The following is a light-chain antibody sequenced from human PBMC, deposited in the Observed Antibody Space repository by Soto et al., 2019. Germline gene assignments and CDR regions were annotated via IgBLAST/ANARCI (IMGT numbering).Light chain of an antibody. CDR1: ESISRDY. V-gene: IGKV3-20*01. CDR2: GAS. J-gene: IGKJ2*01. CDR3: KRYGGVPFT. Sequence: EIVLTQSPGTLSLSPGQRATLSCRASESISRDYLAWYQQRLGQAPRLLIYGASSGATGIPDRFSGSGSGTDFTLTISRLEPEDFAIYYCKRYGGVPFTFGQGIKLEIK.